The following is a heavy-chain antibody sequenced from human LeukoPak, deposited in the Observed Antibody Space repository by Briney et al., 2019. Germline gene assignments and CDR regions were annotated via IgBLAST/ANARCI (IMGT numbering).Heavy chain of an antibody. CDR2: ITDSGGNT. V-gene: IGHV3-23*01. CDR3: AKQGLPMVRGIFINGWFDP. J-gene: IGHJ5*02. Sequence: GGSLRLSCAASGFAFSTYAMSWVRQAPGKGLEWVSIITDSGGNTYYADSVKGRFTTSRDNSKNTLFLQMSSLRVEDTAVYYCAKQGLPMVRGIFINGWFDPWGQGTLVTGSS. CDR1: GFAFSTYA. D-gene: IGHD3-10*01.